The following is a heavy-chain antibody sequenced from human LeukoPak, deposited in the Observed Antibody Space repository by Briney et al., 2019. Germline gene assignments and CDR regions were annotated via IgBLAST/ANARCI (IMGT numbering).Heavy chain of an antibody. CDR1: GGSISSGGYS. Sequence: SQTLSLTCAVSGGSISSGGYSWSWIRQPPGKGLEWIGYIYHSGSTYYNPSLKSRVTISVDRSKNQFCLKLSSVTAADKAVYYCARGSNYDILTGKGYFDYWGQGTLVTVSS. J-gene: IGHJ4*02. CDR2: IYHSGST. V-gene: IGHV4-30-2*01. CDR3: ARGSNYDILTGKGYFDY. D-gene: IGHD3-9*01.